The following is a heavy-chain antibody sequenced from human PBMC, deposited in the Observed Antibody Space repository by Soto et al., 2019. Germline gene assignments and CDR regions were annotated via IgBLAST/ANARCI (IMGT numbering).Heavy chain of an antibody. D-gene: IGHD3-3*01. CDR2: INPNSGGT. Sequence: ASVKVSCKASGYTFTGSYIHWVRQAPGQGLEWMGWINPNSGGTNYAQKFQGRVTMTRDTSISTAYMELSRLRSDDTAVYYCARSERITIFGVVSYGMDVWGQGTTVTVSS. CDR1: GYTFTGSY. J-gene: IGHJ6*02. CDR3: ARSERITIFGVVSYGMDV. V-gene: IGHV1-2*02.